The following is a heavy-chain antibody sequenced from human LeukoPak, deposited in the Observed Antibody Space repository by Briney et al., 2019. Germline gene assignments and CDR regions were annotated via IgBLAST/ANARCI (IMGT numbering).Heavy chain of an antibody. CDR1: DYPISRGNY. D-gene: IGHD6-19*01. CDR2: IYASGTT. CDR3: AREAVASPIFDY. J-gene: IGHJ4*02. V-gene: IGHV4-61*02. Sequence: SETLSLTCAVSDYPISRGNYWSWIRQPVGRGLEWIGRIYASGTTNYNPPLQSRATISLDKSKNQFSLKLSSVTAADTAVYYCAREAVASPIFDYWDQGALVTVSS.